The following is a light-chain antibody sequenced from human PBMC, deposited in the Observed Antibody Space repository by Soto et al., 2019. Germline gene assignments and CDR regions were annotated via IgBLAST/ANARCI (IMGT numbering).Light chain of an antibody. CDR1: QTISSW. Sequence: DIQMTQSPSTLSGSVGDRVTITFRASQTISSWLAWYQQKPGKAPKLLIYKASTLKSGVPSRFRGSGSGTDFTFTISRLQPEDIATYYCQQYENLPTFGQGTRLEI. J-gene: IGKJ5*01. CDR3: QQYENLPT. CDR2: KAS. V-gene: IGKV1-5*03.